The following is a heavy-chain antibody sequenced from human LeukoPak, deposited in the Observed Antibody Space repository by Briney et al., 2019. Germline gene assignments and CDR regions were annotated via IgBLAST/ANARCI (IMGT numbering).Heavy chain of an antibody. CDR1: GYTFTGYY. D-gene: IGHD3-9*01. V-gene: IGHV1-2*06. CDR3: ARGHLLRYFDWLSRGWFDP. Sequence: GASVKVSCEASGYTFTGYYMHWVRQAPGQGLEWMGRINPDSGGTNYAQKFQGRVTMTRDTSISTAYMELSRLRSEDTAVYYCARGHLLRYFDWLSRGWFDPWGQGTLVTVSS. CDR2: INPDSGGT. J-gene: IGHJ5*02.